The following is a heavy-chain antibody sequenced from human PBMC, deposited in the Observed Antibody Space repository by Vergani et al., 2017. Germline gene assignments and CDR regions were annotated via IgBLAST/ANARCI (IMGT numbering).Heavy chain of an antibody. J-gene: IGHJ4*01. D-gene: IGHD2-15*01. Sequence: EVQLVESGGGVVQPGGSLRVSCSASGFRVTTYYMSWVRQAPGKGLEWVSVIKSDGRTSYAESVRGRFTISRDTSRNAVYLQMNILRVEDTGVYYCTRSECSGTTCYGHYFDLWGHGILVTVSS. CDR3: TRSECSGTTCYGHYFDL. V-gene: IGHV3-66*02. CDR2: IKSDGRT. CDR1: GFRVTTYY.